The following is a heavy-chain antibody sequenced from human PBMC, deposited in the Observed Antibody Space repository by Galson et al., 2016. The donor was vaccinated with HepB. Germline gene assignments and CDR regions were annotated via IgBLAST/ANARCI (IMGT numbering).Heavy chain of an antibody. D-gene: IGHD3-16*01. CDR3: VRSLTGMFGGTIVSYFYTMDV. CDR2: IDWEDDK. CDR1: GFSLTSTGMC. J-gene: IGHJ6*03. Sequence: PALVKPTQTLTLTCSFSGFSLTSTGMCVNWVRQTPGKALEWLARIDWEDDKFYSTSLKNRLAISKDTSKNQVVLMMTDMDPVDTATYYCVRSLTGMFGGTIVSYFYTMDVWGQGAMVTVSS. V-gene: IGHV2-70*17.